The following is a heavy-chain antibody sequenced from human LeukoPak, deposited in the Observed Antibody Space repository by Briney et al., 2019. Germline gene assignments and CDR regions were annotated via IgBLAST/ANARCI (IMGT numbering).Heavy chain of an antibody. Sequence: PGGSLRLSCAASGFTFSSYAMSWVRQAPGKGLEWVSAISCSGGSTYYADSVKGRFTISRDNSKNTLYLQMNSLRAEDTAVYYCAKLSYCSSTSCLDYWGQGTLVTVSS. CDR3: AKLSYCSSTSCLDY. CDR2: ISCSGGST. CDR1: GFTFSSYA. D-gene: IGHD2-2*01. V-gene: IGHV3-23*01. J-gene: IGHJ4*02.